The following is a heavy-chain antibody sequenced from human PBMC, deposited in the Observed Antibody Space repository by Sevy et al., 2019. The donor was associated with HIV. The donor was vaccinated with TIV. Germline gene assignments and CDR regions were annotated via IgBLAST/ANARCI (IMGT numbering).Heavy chain of an antibody. D-gene: IGHD3-22*01. J-gene: IGHJ6*02. CDR3: AKDAYYDGSGYSMSQWYYGMDV. V-gene: IGHV3-23*01. CDR1: GFTFRTYA. Sequence: GGSLRLSCAASGFTFRTYAMSWVRQAPGKGLEWVSDISGSGGDTYYADSVKGRFTISRDNSKNTLYLQMSSLRAEDTAVNYCAKDAYYDGSGYSMSQWYYGMDVWGQGTTVTVSS. CDR2: ISGSGGDT.